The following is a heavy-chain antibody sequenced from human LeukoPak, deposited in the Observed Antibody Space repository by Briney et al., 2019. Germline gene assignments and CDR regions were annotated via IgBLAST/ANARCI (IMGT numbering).Heavy chain of an antibody. CDR3: AIWGESSSYYYYYYIDV. J-gene: IGHJ6*03. CDR2: RNPNSGNT. CDR1: GYTFTSYD. V-gene: IGHV1-8*03. Sequence: GASVTVSCTASGYTFTSYDINWVRQATGQGLEWMGRRNPNSGNTGYAQKFQGRVTITRNTSISTAYMELSSLRSEDRAVYYCAIWGESSSYYYYYYIDVWGQGTTVTVSS. D-gene: IGHD6-13*01.